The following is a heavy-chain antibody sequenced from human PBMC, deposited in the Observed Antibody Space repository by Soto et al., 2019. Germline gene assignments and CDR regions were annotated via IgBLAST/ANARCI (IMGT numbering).Heavy chain of an antibody. J-gene: IGHJ4*02. CDR2: ISYSTI. D-gene: IGHD2-15*01. CDR1: GFTFYTYS. CDR3: ARVYCSGGTCTMDH. V-gene: IGHV3-48*02. Sequence: GSLRLSCAASGFTFYTYSMNWVRQAPGKGLEWVSYISYSTIYYADSVRGRFTISRDNAKNSLYLQMNSLRDEDTAVYFCARVYCSGGTCTMDHWGQGTLVTVSS.